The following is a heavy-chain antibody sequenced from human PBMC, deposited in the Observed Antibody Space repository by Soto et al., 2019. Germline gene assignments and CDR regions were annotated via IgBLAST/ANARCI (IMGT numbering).Heavy chain of an antibody. V-gene: IGHV3-33*01. CDR2: IWYDGSNK. Sequence: PGVSLRLSCAASGFTFSSYGMHWVRQAPGKGLEWVAVIWYDGSNKYYADSVKGRFTISRDNSKNTLYLQMNSLRAEDTAVYYCERDSGYSAFDIWGQGTMVTVSS. CDR3: ERDSGYSAFDI. D-gene: IGHD3-22*01. J-gene: IGHJ3*02. CDR1: GFTFSSYG.